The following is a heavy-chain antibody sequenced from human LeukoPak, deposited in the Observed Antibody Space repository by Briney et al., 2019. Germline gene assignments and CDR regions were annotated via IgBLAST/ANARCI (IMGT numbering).Heavy chain of an antibody. J-gene: IGHJ3*02. CDR1: GFTFSSYS. V-gene: IGHV3-21*01. D-gene: IGHD4-17*01. CDR2: ISSSSSYI. Sequence: GGSLRLSCAASGFTFSSYSMNWVRQAPGKGLEWVSSISSSSSYIYYADSVKGRFTISRDNAKNSLYLQMNSLRAEDTAVYYCASGPDYGDYVVPFDIWGQGTMVTVSS. CDR3: ASGPDYGDYVVPFDI.